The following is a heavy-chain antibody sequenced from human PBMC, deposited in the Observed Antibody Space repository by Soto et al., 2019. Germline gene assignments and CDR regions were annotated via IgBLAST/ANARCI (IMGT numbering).Heavy chain of an antibody. V-gene: IGHV4-31*03. J-gene: IGHJ4*02. CDR1: GDPVSSGSYY. Sequence: QVQLQESGPGLVQPSQTLSLTCSVSGDPVSSGSYYWTWVRQHPVKGPEWIGYIYHTGSTYYNPSLQSRLIMSIDTSKNQFSLHLCSVTAADTAVYFCAAKLGTTHYFDFWGQGSLVAVSS. CDR2: IYHTGST. CDR3: AAKLGTTHYFDF. D-gene: IGHD7-27*01.